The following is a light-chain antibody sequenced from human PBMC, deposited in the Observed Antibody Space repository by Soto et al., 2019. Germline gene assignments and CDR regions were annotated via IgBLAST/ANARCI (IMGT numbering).Light chain of an antibody. J-gene: IGKJ2*01. Sequence: AIQMTQSPPSLSASLGDRVTITCRASQDIRNELGWYQQKPGKAPNLLIYDASTLQSGVPSRFSGSGSGTDFSLTISSLQPEDFATYYCLQDNSYPFTFGQGTKLEIK. CDR3: LQDNSYPFT. CDR2: DAS. CDR1: QDIRNE. V-gene: IGKV1-6*01.